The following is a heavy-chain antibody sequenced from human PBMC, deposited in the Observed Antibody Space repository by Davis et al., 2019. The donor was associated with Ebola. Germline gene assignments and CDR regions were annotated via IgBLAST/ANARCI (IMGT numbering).Heavy chain of an antibody. Sequence: GGSLRLSCAASGFSFSSCSMNWVRQAPGKGLEWVSSISSSSTSRYYVDSVKGRFTISRDNAKNSLYLQMNSLRVEDTAVYYCVKGSITMTVVVYFDLWGQGTLVTVSS. CDR3: VKGSITMTVVVYFDL. V-gene: IGHV3-21*06. CDR1: GFSFSSCS. J-gene: IGHJ4*02. D-gene: IGHD3-22*01. CDR2: ISSSSTSR.